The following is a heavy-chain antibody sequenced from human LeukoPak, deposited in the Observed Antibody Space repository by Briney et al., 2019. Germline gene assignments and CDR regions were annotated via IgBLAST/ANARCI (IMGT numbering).Heavy chain of an antibody. CDR3: ARDGGSAAAGELDY. V-gene: IGHV4-34*01. D-gene: IGHD6-13*01. CDR2: INHSGST. J-gene: IGHJ4*02. CDR1: GGSFSGYY. Sequence: PSETLSLTCAVYGGSFSGYYWSWIRQPPGKGLEWIGEINHSGSTNYNPSLKSRVTISVDTSKNQFSLKVTSVTAADTAVYYCARDGGSAAAGELDYWGQGTLVTVSS.